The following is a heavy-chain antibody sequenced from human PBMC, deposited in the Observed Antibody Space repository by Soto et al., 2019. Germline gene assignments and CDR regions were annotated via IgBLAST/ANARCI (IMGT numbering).Heavy chain of an antibody. CDR3: ARDLEVVAATPSFRFDP. Sequence: PSETLSLTCTVSGGSISSYYWSWIRQPPGKGLEWIGYIYYSGSTNYNPSLKSRVTISVDTSKNQFSLKLSSVTAADTAVYYCARDLEVVAATPSFRFDPWGEGTLVTVSS. D-gene: IGHD2-15*01. CDR1: GGSISSYY. V-gene: IGHV4-59*01. CDR2: IYYSGST. J-gene: IGHJ5*02.